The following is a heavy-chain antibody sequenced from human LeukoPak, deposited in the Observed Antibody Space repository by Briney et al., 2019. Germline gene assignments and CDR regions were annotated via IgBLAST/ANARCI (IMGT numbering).Heavy chain of an antibody. CDR1: GGSFSGYY. V-gene: IGHV4-34*01. Sequence: SETLSLTCAVSGGSFSGYYWTWIRQPPGKGLEWIGEINHSGSTNYNPSLKSRVTISVDTSKNQFSLKLSSVTAADTAVYYCARVGVRGVIVWGQGTLVTVSS. J-gene: IGHJ4*02. CDR2: INHSGST. D-gene: IGHD3-10*01. CDR3: ARVGVRGVIV.